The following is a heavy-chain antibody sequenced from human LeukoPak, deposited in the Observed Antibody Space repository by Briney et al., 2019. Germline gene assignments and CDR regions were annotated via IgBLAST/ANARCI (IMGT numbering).Heavy chain of an antibody. V-gene: IGHV3-7*01. CDR1: GLTFSNLK. CDR2: IKQDGSEK. Sequence: GGSLRLSCAVSGLTFSNLKMNWVRQAPGKGLEWVANIKQDGSEKYYVDSVKGRFTISRDNAKNSLYLQMNSLRAEDTAVYYCARDREIWFGDSPTGWGQGTLVTVSS. J-gene: IGHJ4*02. CDR3: ARDREIWFGDSPTG. D-gene: IGHD3-10*01.